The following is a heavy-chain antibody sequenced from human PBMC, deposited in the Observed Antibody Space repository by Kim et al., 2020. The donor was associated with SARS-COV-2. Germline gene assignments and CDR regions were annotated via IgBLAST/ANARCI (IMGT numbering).Heavy chain of an antibody. J-gene: IGHJ4*01. V-gene: IGHV3-64D*06. Sequence: GGSLRLSCSASGFTFSSYPMHWVRQAPGKGLEYLSSISGNGGSTHHADSVKGRFTISRDNSMNTLYLQMSGLRTEDTAVYSCVKDQNEYSNGFYFDYWG. D-gene: IGHD5-18*01. CDR1: GFTFSSYP. CDR3: VKDQNEYSNGFYFDY. CDR2: ISGNGGST.